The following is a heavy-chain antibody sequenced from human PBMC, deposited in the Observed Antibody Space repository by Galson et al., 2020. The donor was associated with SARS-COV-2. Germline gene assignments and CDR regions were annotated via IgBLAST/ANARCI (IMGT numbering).Heavy chain of an antibody. Sequence: SETLSLTCTVSGYSISSGYYWGWIRQPPGKGLEWIGSIYHSGSTYYNPSLKSRVTISVDTSKNQFSLKLSSVTAADTAVYYCASEVPAASYYYYYYGMDVWGQGTTVTVSS. CDR1: GYSISSGYY. CDR3: ASEVPAASYYYYYYGMDV. J-gene: IGHJ6*02. D-gene: IGHD2-2*01. V-gene: IGHV4-38-2*02. CDR2: IYHSGST.